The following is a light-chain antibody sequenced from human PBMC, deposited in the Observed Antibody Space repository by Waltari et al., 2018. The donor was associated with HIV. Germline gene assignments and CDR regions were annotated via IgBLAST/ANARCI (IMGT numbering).Light chain of an antibody. CDR2: SNN. V-gene: IGLV1-44*01. J-gene: IGLJ3*02. CDR3: AAWDDSLNGWV. Sequence: QSVLTQPPSASGTPGQRVTIPCSGSSSNIGSNTVNWYQQLPGTAPKLLIYSNNPRPSGVPDRFSGCKSGTSASLAISGLQSEDEADYYCAAWDDSLNGWVFGGGTKLTVL. CDR1: SSNIGSNT.